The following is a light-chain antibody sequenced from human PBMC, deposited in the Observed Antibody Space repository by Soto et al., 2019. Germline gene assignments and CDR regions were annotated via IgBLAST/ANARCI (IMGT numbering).Light chain of an antibody. J-gene: IGKJ1*01. CDR1: QDIGND. Sequence: DIQMTQSPSSLSASVGDRVTITCRASQDIGNDLAWFQQKPGKAPKPLIYAASSLHGGVPSRFSGSRSGAEFTLTVSSLQPEDFATYYCLQHTTYPWTFGQGTKVEVK. CDR2: AAS. V-gene: IGKV1-17*01. CDR3: LQHTTYPWT.